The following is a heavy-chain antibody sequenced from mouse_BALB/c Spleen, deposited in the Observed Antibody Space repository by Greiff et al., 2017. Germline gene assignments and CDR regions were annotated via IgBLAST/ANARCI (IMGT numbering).Heavy chain of an antibody. V-gene: IGHV1-12*01. J-gene: IGHJ4*01. CDR3: ATLIYYGNYEAMDY. D-gene: IGHD2-1*01. CDR1: GYTFTSYN. Sequence: LQQPGAELVKPGASVKMSCKASGYTFTSYNMHWVKQTPGQGLEWIGAIYPGNGDTSYNQKFKGKATLTADKSSSTAYMQLSSLTSEDSAVYYCATLIYYGNYEAMDYWGQGTTVTVAS. CDR2: IYPGNGDT.